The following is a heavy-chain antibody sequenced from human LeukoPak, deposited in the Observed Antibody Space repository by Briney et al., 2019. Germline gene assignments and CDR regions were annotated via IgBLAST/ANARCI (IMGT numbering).Heavy chain of an antibody. Sequence: SETLSLTCTVSGGSISSYYWSWIRQPPGKGLEWIGYIYYSGSTNYNPSLKSRVTISVDTSKNQFSLKLSSVTAADTAVYYCARDISGSSSWYSWFDPWGQGTLVTVSS. D-gene: IGHD6-13*01. J-gene: IGHJ5*02. V-gene: IGHV4-59*01. CDR2: IYYSGST. CDR3: ARDISGSSSWYSWFDP. CDR1: GGSISSYY.